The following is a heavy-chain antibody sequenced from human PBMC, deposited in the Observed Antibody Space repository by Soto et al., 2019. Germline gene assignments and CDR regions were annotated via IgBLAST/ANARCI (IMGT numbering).Heavy chain of an antibody. J-gene: IGHJ5*02. V-gene: IGHV4-59*12. CDR1: GGSISSYY. CDR2: IYYSGST. Sequence: SETLSLTCTVSGGSISSYYWSWIRQPPGKGLEWIGYIYYSGSTSYNPSLKSRVTISVDTSKNRFSLKMSSVSAADTAVYYCAREIAYSSSSSYWFDPWGQGTQVTVSS. CDR3: AREIAYSSSSSYWFDP. D-gene: IGHD6-6*01.